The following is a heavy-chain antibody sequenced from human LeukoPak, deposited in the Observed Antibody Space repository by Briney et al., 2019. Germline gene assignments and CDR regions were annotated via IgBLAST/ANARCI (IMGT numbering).Heavy chain of an antibody. CDR3: ARGWFGPDS. J-gene: IGHJ5*01. D-gene: IGHD3-10*01. CDR2: ISNDGTST. V-gene: IGHV3-74*01. Sequence: GGSLRLSCAASGVIFSSHSMHWVRQAPGKGLVWVSGISNDGTSTTYADSVKGRFTISRDNAKNTLYLQMHSLRAEDTAVYSCARGWFGPDSCGQGTLVTVSS. CDR1: GVIFSSHS.